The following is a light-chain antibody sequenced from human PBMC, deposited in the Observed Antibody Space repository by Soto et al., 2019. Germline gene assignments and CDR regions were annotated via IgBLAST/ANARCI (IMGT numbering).Light chain of an antibody. J-gene: IGKJ2*01. CDR3: QQYDSSPVT. V-gene: IGKV3-20*01. CDR1: QSVSSSY. CDR2: GAS. Sequence: ENVLTQSPGTLSLSPGERATLSCRASQSVSSSYLTWYQQKPGQAPRLLISGASRRATDIPDRFSGSVSGTDFPLTISRLEPEDFAGYYCQQYDSSPVTFGQGTKLEIK.